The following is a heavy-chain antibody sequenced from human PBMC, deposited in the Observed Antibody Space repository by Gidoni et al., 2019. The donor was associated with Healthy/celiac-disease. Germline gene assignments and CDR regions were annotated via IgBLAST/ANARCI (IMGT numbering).Heavy chain of an antibody. CDR3: ARDRNYYDSSGYYYRGSDYYYGMDV. J-gene: IGHJ6*02. CDR1: GFTFSSYG. V-gene: IGHV3-33*01. Sequence: QVQLVESGGGVVQPGRSLRLSCAASGFTFSSYGMQWVRQAPGKGLEWVAVIWYDGSNKYYADSVKGRFTISRDNSKNTLYLQMNSLRAEDTAVYYCARDRNYYDSSGYYYRGSDYYYGMDVWGQGTTVTVSS. CDR2: IWYDGSNK. D-gene: IGHD3-22*01.